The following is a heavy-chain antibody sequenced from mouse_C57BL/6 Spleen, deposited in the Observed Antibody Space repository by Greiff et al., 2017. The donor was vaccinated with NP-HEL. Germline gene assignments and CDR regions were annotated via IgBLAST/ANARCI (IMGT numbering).Heavy chain of an antibody. D-gene: IGHD1-1*01. CDR1: GYTFTSYW. CDR2: IDPSDSET. Sequence: QVQLQQPGAELVRPGSSVKLSCKASGYTFTSYWMHWVKQRPIQGLEWIGNIDPSDSETHYNQKFKDKATLTVDKSSSTAYMQLISLTSEDSAVYYCARVRGYGKEAMDYWGQGTSVTVSS. V-gene: IGHV1-52*01. J-gene: IGHJ4*01. CDR3: ARVRGYGKEAMDY.